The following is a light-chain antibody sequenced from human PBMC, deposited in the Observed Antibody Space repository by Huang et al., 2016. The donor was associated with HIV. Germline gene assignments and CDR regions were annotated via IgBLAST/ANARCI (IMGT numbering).Light chain of an antibody. CDR1: QSIASS. Sequence: DIQMTQSPSSLSASVGDRVTIICRASQSIASSLNWYQHKPGKAPNLLIYAASNLQSGFPSRFSGSGSGTDFTLTISSLQPEDFATYYCQQSYITPLTFGGGTKVEIK. CDR3: QQSYITPLT. CDR2: AAS. V-gene: IGKV1-39*01. J-gene: IGKJ4*01.